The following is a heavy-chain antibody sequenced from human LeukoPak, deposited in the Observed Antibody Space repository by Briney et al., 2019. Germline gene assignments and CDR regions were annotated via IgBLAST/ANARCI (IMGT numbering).Heavy chain of an antibody. J-gene: IGHJ6*02. CDR1: GFTVNSNY. Sequence: PGGSLRLSCAASGFTVNSNYMSWVRQAPGKGLEWVSVIYSDGRTFYVESVKGRFTVSRDNSKNTLYLQMNSLRAEDTAVYYCARVGGWSNYYYYGMDVWGQGTTVTVSS. CDR3: ARVGGWSNYYYYGMDV. CDR2: IYSDGRT. D-gene: IGHD6-19*01. V-gene: IGHV3-53*01.